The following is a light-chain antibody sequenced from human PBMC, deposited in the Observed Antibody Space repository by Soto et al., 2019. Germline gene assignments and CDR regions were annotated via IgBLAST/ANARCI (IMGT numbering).Light chain of an antibody. J-gene: IGKJ3*01. CDR2: GAS. CDR1: QSVTSSY. Sequence: EIVLTQSPGTLSLSPGERATLSCRASQSVTSSYLAWSQQKPGQAPRVLFFGASSRAAGVPDRFSGSGSGTDCTLTISRLEPEDFAVYYCHQYGGSQFTFGPGTTVDIK. V-gene: IGKV3-20*01. CDR3: HQYGGSQFT.